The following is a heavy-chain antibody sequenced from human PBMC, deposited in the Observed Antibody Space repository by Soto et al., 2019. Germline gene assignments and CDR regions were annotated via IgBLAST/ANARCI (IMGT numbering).Heavy chain of an antibody. CDR1: GYTFSDYY. CDR2: IDTSGNKI. CDR3: ASHYDMWSGYLSPVDY. J-gene: IGHJ4*02. D-gene: IGHD3-3*01. Sequence: QVQLVESGGDLVKPGGSLRISCAASGYTFSDYYMSWIRQAPGKGLEWISYIDTSGNKIYYADSVKGRFTITRDNAKNSLYLEMNILRDEDTAVYYCASHYDMWSGYLSPVDYWGQGTLVTVSS. V-gene: IGHV3-11*01.